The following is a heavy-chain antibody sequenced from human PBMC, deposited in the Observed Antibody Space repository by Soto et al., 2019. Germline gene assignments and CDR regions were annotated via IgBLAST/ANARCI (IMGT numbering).Heavy chain of an antibody. D-gene: IGHD2-15*01. V-gene: IGHV1-69*06. CDR2: IIPIFGTA. CDR3: ARDGDCSGGSCYSSAFDI. J-gene: IGHJ3*02. Sequence: QVQLVQSGAEVKKPGSSVKVSCKASGGTFSSYAISWVRQAPGQGLEWMGGIIPIFGTANYAQKFQGRVTITADKSTSTAYMELSSLRSEDTVVYYCARDGDCSGGSCYSSAFDIWGQGTMVTVSS. CDR1: GGTFSSYA.